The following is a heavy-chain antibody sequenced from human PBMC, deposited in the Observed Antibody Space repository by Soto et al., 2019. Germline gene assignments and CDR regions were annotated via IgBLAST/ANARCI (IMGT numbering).Heavy chain of an antibody. Sequence: QVQLVQSGAEVKKPGSSVKVSCKASGGTFSSYAISWVRQAPGQGIEWMGGIIPIFGTANYAQKVQGRVTIPADESTSTAYMELSSLRSEDTAVYYCARTQEITMLDFDPWGQGTLVTVSS. V-gene: IGHV1-69*01. CDR3: ARTQEITMLDFDP. CDR1: GGTFSSYA. D-gene: IGHD3-10*02. CDR2: IIPIFGTA. J-gene: IGHJ5*02.